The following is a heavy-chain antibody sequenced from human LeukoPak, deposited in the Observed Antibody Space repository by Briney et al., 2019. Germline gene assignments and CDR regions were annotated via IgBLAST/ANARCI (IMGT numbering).Heavy chain of an antibody. CDR1: GFTFSSYA. CDR3: ATAVASSSGWYADY. J-gene: IGHJ4*02. V-gene: IGHV3-33*08. D-gene: IGHD6-19*01. CDR2: IWYDGSNK. Sequence: GSLRLSCAVSGFTFSSYAMHWVRQAPGKGLEWVAVIWYDGSNKYYADSVKGRFTVSRDNSKNTLYLQMNSLRAEDTAVYYCATAVASSSGWYADYWGQGTLVTVSS.